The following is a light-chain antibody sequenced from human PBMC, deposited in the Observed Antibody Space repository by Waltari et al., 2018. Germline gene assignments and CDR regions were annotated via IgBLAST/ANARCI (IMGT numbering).Light chain of an antibody. V-gene: IGKV1-8*01. CDR1: QGISSY. CDR2: GAS. Sequence: IRITQSPSSLSSSTGDRVTITCRASQGISSYLAWYQQKPWKAPKLLIYGASTLQSGVPSRFSGSGSGTDFTLTISCLQSEDFATYYCQQYHNYPFFGGGTRVEIK. J-gene: IGKJ4*01. CDR3: QQYHNYPF.